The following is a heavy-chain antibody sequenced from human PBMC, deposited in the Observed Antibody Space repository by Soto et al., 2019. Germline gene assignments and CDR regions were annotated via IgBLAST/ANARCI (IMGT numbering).Heavy chain of an antibody. D-gene: IGHD2-21*01. Sequence: GGSLRLSCAASGFTFSGFGMHWVRQAPGQGLEWVAIIWYDGSDKYYADSVKGRFTISRHNSQNTLSLHKNSLRAEDPAAYNYAFVSLSFYFDYCGQGTQVTVSS. CDR3: AFVSLSFYFDY. J-gene: IGHJ4*02. V-gene: IGHV3-33*01. CDR1: GFTFSGFG. CDR2: IWYDGSDK.